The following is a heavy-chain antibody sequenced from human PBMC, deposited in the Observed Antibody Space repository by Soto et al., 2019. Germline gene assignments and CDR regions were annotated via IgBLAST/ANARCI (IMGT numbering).Heavy chain of an antibody. CDR1: GGTFSSYA. Sequence: QVQLVQSGAEVKKPGSSVKVSCKASGGTFSSYAISWVRQAPGQGLEWMGGIIPIFGTANYAQKFQGRVTITADKSTSTAYMELGSLRSEDTAVYYCARDGYDSSGYPYYYYGMDVWGQGTTVTVSS. V-gene: IGHV1-69*06. J-gene: IGHJ6*02. CDR3: ARDGYDSSGYPYYYYGMDV. CDR2: IIPIFGTA. D-gene: IGHD3-22*01.